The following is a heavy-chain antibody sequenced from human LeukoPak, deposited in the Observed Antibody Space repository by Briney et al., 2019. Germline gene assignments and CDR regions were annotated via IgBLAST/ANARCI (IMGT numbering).Heavy chain of an antibody. CDR3: ARDSDYGDYSSLTRLFGY. D-gene: IGHD4-17*01. J-gene: IGHJ4*02. Sequence: ASVKVSCKASGYTFTSYDINWVRQATGQGLEWMGWMNPNSGNTGYAQKFQGRVTITADKSTSTAYMELSSLRSEDTAVYYCARDSDYGDYSSLTRLFGYWGQGTLVTVSS. CDR2: MNPNSGNT. V-gene: IGHV1-8*01. CDR1: GYTFTSYD.